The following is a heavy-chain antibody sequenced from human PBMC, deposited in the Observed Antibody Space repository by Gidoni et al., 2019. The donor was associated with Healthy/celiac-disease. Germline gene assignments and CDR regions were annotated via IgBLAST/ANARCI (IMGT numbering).Heavy chain of an antibody. J-gene: IGHJ6*02. V-gene: IGHV3-30-3*01. CDR3: AREEPYYYDSSGKSGLYYYYYGMDV. Sequence: QVQLVESGGGVVQPGRSLRLSCAASGFTFSRYAMHWVRQAPGKGLEWVAVISYDGSNKYYADSVKGRFTISRDNSKNTLYLQMNSLRAEDTAVYYCAREEPYYYDSSGKSGLYYYYYGMDVWGQGTTVTVSS. CDR2: ISYDGSNK. D-gene: IGHD3-22*01. CDR1: GFTFSRYA.